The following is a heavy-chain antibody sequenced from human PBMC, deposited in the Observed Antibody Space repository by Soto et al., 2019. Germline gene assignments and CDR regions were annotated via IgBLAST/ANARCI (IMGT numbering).Heavy chain of an antibody. CDR2: IFSSGST. D-gene: IGHD5-12*01. Sequence: PSETLSLTCTVSGGSINTFYWSWVRQPAGKGLEWIGRIFSSGSTGFNPSLESRVAMSVDTSKNHFSLNLSSVTAADMAVYYCAREGSYSAYNFAHGIQLWSFDFWGQGALVTVYS. CDR3: AREGSYSAYNFAHGIQLWSFDF. CDR1: GGSINTFY. J-gene: IGHJ4*02. V-gene: IGHV4-4*07.